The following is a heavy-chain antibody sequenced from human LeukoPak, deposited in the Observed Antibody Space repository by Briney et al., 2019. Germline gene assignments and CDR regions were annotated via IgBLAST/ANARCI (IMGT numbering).Heavy chain of an antibody. Sequence: GESLKISCKGSGYRFSSYWIGWVRQMPGKGLEWMGIIHPGDSETRYSPSFQGQVTISADKSISTAYLQWRSLKASDTAMYYCVRALGYCTSGSCYYYDYWGQGTLVTVSS. CDR3: VRALGYCTSGSCYYYDY. J-gene: IGHJ4*02. CDR2: IHPGDSET. CDR1: GYRFSSYW. D-gene: IGHD2-15*01. V-gene: IGHV5-51*01.